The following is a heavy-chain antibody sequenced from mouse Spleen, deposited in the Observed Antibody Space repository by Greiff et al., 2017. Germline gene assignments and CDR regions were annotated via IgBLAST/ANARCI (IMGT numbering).Heavy chain of an antibody. D-gene: IGHD2-10*01. J-gene: IGHJ2*01. CDR2: ISNLAYSI. CDR3: ARQHPAYFFDY. V-gene: IGHV5-15*01. Sequence: VQLKESGGGLVKPGGSLKLSCAASGFTFSDYGMAWVRQAPGKGPEWVAFISNLAYSIYYADTVTGRFTISRENAKNTLYLEMSSLRSEDTAMYYCARQHPAYFFDYWGQGTTLTVSS. CDR1: GFTFSDYG.